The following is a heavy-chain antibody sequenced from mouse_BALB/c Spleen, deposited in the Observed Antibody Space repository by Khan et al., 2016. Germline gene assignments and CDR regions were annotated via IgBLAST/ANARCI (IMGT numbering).Heavy chain of an antibody. V-gene: IGHV9-1*02. CDR1: GYTFTNSA. J-gene: IGHJ1*01. CDR2: INTYTGAP. Sequence: QFQLVPSGPELKKPGETVKISCKASGYTFTNSALNWVKQAPGKGLKWVGWINTYTGAPTYADDFKRRFAFFLETPASTAYLQINNLQNEDMTTYFCARGAMVTTSWYFDVWGAGTTVTVSS. D-gene: IGHD2-2*01. CDR3: ARGAMVTTSWYFDV.